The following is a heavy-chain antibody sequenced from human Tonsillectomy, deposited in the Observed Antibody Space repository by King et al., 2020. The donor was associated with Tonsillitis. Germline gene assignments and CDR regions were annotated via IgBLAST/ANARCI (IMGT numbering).Heavy chain of an antibody. D-gene: IGHD3-22*01. Sequence: QLQLQESGPGLVKPSETLSLTCTVSDGSISSSSYYWGWIRQPPGKGLEWIGTIFYSGYTYYNPSLKSRVTISVDTSKNHFSLKLSSVTAADTAVYYCASGYDSSGYELYYFDYWGQGTLVTVSS. CDR3: ASGYDSSGYELYYFDY. V-gene: IGHV4-39*01. CDR2: IFYSGYT. CDR1: DGSISSSSYY. J-gene: IGHJ4*02.